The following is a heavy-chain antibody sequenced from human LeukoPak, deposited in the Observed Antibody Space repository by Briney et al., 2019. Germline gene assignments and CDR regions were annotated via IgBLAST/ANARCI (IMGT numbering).Heavy chain of an antibody. CDR3: ASITPEWLSIANFDY. CDR2: IYYSGST. Sequence: PSETLSLTCTVSGGSISSSSYYWGWIRQPPGKELEWIGSIYYSGSTYYNPSLKSRVTISVDTSKNQFSLKLSSVTAADTAVYYCASITPEWLSIANFDYWGQGTLVTVSS. V-gene: IGHV4-39*01. D-gene: IGHD3-3*01. CDR1: GGSISSSSYY. J-gene: IGHJ4*02.